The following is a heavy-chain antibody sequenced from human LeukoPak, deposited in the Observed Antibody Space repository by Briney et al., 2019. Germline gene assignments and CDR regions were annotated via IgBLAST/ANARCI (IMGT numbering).Heavy chain of an antibody. CDR1: GGTFSSYA. Sequence: ASVKVSCKASGGTFSSYANSWVRQAPGQGLEWMGRIIPILGIANYAQKFQGRVTITADKSTSTAYMELSSLRSEDTAVYYCARDGGYQLLYAFDIWGQGTMVTVSS. CDR2: IIPILGIA. CDR3: ARDGGYQLLYAFDI. V-gene: IGHV1-69*04. D-gene: IGHD2-2*02. J-gene: IGHJ3*02.